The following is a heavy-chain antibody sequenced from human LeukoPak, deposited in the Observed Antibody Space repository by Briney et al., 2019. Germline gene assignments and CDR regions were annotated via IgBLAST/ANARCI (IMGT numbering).Heavy chain of an antibody. Sequence: GSLRLSCAASGFIFSGYAMSWVRQAPGKGLECVSTIFKTGSTTYYADSVRGRFTISRDNSKNTLYLQMNSLRGEDTAVYYCVKGDTASCYSTYDYWGQGTLVTVSS. CDR2: IFKTGSTT. CDR1: GFIFSGYA. CDR3: VKGDTASCYSTYDY. J-gene: IGHJ4*02. D-gene: IGHD2-2*01. V-gene: IGHV3-23*05.